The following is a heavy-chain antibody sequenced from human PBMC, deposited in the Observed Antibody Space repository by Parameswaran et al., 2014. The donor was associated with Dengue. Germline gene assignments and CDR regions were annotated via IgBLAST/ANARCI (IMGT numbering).Heavy chain of an antibody. CDR3: ARDGYSSSWYRYYYYGMDV. V-gene: IGHV1-3*01. J-gene: IGHJ6*02. D-gene: IGHD6-13*01. CDR2: INAGNGNT. Sequence: WVRQAPGQRLEWMGWINAGNGNTKYSQKFQGRVTITRDTSASTAYMELSSLRSEDTAVYYCARDGYSSSWYRYYYYGMDVWGQGTTVTGLL.